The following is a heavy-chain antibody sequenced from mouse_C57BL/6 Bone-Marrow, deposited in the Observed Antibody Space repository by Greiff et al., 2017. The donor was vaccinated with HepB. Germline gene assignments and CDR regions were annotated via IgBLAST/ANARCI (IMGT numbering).Heavy chain of an antibody. CDR1: GYTFTDYN. J-gene: IGHJ4*01. D-gene: IGHD1-1*02. CDR2: INPNNGGT. Sequence: EVHLVESGPELVKPGASVKMSCKASGYTFTDYNMHWVKQSHGKSLEWIGYINPNNGGTSYNQKFKGKATLTVNKSSSTAYMELRSLTSEDSAVYYCARLGNYSFYAMDYWGQGTSVTVSS. CDR3: ARLGNYSFYAMDY. V-gene: IGHV1-22*01.